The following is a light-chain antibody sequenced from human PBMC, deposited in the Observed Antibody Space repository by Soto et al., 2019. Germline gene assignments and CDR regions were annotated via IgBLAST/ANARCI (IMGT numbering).Light chain of an antibody. CDR1: QGISSY. V-gene: IGKV1-8*01. J-gene: IGKJ3*01. CDR3: QQYYSYPFT. CDR2: AAS. Sequence: AIRMTQSPSSLSASTGDRVTITCRASQGISSYLAWYQQKPGKAPKLLIYAASTLQSGVPSRFSGSGSGPDFTLTISCLQSEDFATYYCQQYYSYPFTFGPGTKVDIK.